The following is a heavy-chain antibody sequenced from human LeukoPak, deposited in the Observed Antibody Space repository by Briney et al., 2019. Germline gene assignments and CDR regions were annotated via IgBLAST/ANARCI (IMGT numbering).Heavy chain of an antibody. J-gene: IGHJ4*02. CDR1: GYSISSGYY. V-gene: IGHV4-38-2*02. CDR2: IYHSGST. CDR3: ARVPDYYGSSGYPYYFDY. D-gene: IGHD3-22*01. Sequence: SETLSLTCTVSGYSISSGYYWGWIRQPPGKGLEWIGSIYHSGSTYYNPSLKSRVTISVDTSKNQFSLKLSSVTAADTAVYYCARVPDYYGSSGYPYYFDYWGQGTLVTVSS.